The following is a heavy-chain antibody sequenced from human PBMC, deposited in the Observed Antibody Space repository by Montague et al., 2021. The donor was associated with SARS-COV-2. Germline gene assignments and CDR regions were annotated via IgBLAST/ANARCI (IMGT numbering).Heavy chain of an antibody. CDR2: IFWDDDK. V-gene: IGHV2-5*02. CDR1: GFSLSTSGKG. D-gene: IGHD4-23*01. CDR3: AHKVKWELYYFDY. Sequence: PALVKPTQTLTLTCTVSGFSLSTSGKGVGWIRQPPGKALEWLALIFWDDDKRYSPSLKNRVTITKDTSKNQVVLRMTNMDPLGTATYYCAHKVKWELYYFDYWGQGTLVTVSS. J-gene: IGHJ4*02.